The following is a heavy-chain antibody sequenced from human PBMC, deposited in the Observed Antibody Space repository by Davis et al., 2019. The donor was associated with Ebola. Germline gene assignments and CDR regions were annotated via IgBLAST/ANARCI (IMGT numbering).Heavy chain of an antibody. CDR2: INPSGGST. Sequence: ASVKVSCKASGYTFTSYYMHWVRQAPGQGLEWMGIINPSGGSTSYAQKFQGRVTITADESTSTAYMELSSLRAEDTAVYYCAKSNYDSSGYYYPYDYWGQGTLVTVSS. J-gene: IGHJ4*02. CDR3: AKSNYDSSGYYYPYDY. CDR1: GYTFTSYY. D-gene: IGHD3-22*01. V-gene: IGHV1-46*01.